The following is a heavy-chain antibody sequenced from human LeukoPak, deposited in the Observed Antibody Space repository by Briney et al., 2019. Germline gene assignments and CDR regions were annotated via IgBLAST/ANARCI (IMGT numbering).Heavy chain of an antibody. V-gene: IGHV1-69*04. J-gene: IGHJ4*02. CDR1: GGTFSSYA. CDR3: ARKGYYGSGSYYIDYFDY. CDR2: IIPILGIA. D-gene: IGHD3-10*01. Sequence: ASVKVSCKASGGTFSSYAISWVRQAPGQGLEWMGRIIPILGIANYAQKFQGRVTITADKPKSTAYMELSSLRSEDTAVYYCARKGYYGSGSYYIDYFDYWGQGTLVTVSS.